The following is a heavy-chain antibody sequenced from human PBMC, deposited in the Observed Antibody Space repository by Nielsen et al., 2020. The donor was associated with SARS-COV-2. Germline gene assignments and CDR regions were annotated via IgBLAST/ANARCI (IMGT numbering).Heavy chain of an antibody. CDR2: IDPSDSYT. J-gene: IGHJ6*03. Sequence: GDSLTISCKGSGYSFTSYWISWVRQMPGKGLEWMGRIDPSDSYTNYSSSFQGHVTISADKSISTAYLQWSSLKASDTAMYYCARHREDYYYYMDVWGKGTTVTVSS. CDR1: GYSFTSYW. V-gene: IGHV5-10-1*01. CDR3: ARHREDYYYYMDV. D-gene: IGHD3-16*02.